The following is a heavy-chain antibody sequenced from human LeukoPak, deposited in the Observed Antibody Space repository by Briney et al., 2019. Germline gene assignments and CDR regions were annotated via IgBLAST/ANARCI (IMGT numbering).Heavy chain of an antibody. J-gene: IGHJ4*02. CDR3: ARGREYCSSYSCPIGY. CDR2: IIPIFCTA. D-gene: IGHD2-2*01. Sequence: SVKVSCKASGGTFSSYAISWGRQAPGQGLEWMGGIIPIFCTANYAQKSQRRVTITTDESTTTAYMELSSLRSEDTAVYYCARGREYCSSYSCPIGYWGQGTLVTVSS. V-gene: IGHV1-69*05. CDR1: GGTFSSYA.